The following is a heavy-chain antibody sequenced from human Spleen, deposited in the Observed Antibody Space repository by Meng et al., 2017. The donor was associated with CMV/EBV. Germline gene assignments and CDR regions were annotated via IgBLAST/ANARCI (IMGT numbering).Heavy chain of an antibody. CDR2: ISYDGSNK. Sequence: FTFSSYAMHWVRQAPGKGLEWVAVISYDGSNKYYADSVKGRFTISRDNSKNTLYLQMNSLRAEDTAVYYCAKDDELYYYGSGSYSDYWGQGTLVTVSS. V-gene: IGHV3-30*04. D-gene: IGHD3-10*01. CDR3: AKDDELYYYGSGSYSDY. CDR1: FTFSSYA. J-gene: IGHJ4*02.